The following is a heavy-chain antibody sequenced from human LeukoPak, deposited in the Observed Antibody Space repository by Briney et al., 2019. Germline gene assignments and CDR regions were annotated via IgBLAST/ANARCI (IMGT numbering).Heavy chain of an antibody. J-gene: IGHJ4*02. CDR2: IKQDGSEK. CDR1: GFTFSSYW. Sequence: PGGSLRLSCAASGFTFSSYWMSWVRQAPGKGLEWVANIKQDGSEKYYVDSVKGRFTISRDNAKNSLYLQMNSLRAEDTAVYYCARTEYSSGWSDFDYWGQGTLVTVSS. CDR3: ARTEYSSGWSDFDY. V-gene: IGHV3-7*01. D-gene: IGHD6-19*01.